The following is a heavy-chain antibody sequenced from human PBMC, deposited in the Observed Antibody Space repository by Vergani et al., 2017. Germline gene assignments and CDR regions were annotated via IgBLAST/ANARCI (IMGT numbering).Heavy chain of an antibody. CDR2: IYTSGST. V-gene: IGHV4-61*02. Sequence: QVQLQESGPGLVKPSQTLSLTCTVSGGSISSGSYYWSWIRQPAGKGLEWIGRIYTSGSTNYNPSLKSRVTISVDTSKNQFSLKLSSVPAADTAVYYCARDRDSSSSYYYYGMDVWGQGTTVTVSS. CDR3: ARDRDSSSSYYYYGMDV. CDR1: GGSISSGSYY. J-gene: IGHJ6*02. D-gene: IGHD6-13*01.